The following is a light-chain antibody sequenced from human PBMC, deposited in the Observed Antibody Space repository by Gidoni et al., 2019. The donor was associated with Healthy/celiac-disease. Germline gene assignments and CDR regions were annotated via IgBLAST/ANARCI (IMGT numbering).Light chain of an antibody. CDR1: HSVSSY. CDR3: QQSSNWPKT. V-gene: IGKV3-11*01. CDR2: DAA. J-gene: IGKJ1*01. Sequence: DILFTQSPSTLSLSPGERSTLSCRASHSVSSYLAWYQQKPGQAPRLLIYDAANRATVIPAWFSGRGSGTDFTLTISSLEPEDFAVYYCQQSSNWPKTCXQXTKVEIK.